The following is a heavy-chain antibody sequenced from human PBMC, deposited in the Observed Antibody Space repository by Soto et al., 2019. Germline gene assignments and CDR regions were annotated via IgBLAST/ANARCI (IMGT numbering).Heavy chain of an antibody. CDR3: ARDPKLLWFGESSYGMDV. Sequence: QVQLVQSGAEVKKPGSSVKVSCKASGGTFSSYAISWVRQAPGQGLEWMGGITPIFGTANYAQKFQGRVTITADESTSTAYMELSSLRSEDTAVYYCARDPKLLWFGESSYGMDVWGQGTTVTVSS. V-gene: IGHV1-69*12. CDR1: GGTFSSYA. J-gene: IGHJ6*02. D-gene: IGHD3-10*01. CDR2: ITPIFGTA.